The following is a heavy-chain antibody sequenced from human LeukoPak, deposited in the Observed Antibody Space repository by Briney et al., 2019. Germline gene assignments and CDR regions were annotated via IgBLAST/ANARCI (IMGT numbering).Heavy chain of an antibody. CDR2: IYHSGST. Sequence: SETLSLTCAVSGYSISSGYYWGWIRQPPGRGQEWTGSIYHSGSTYYNPSLKSRVTISVDTSKNQFSLKLSSVTAADTAVYYCARQAAYDAFDIWGQGTMVTVSS. CDR3: ARQAAYDAFDI. D-gene: IGHD2-15*01. J-gene: IGHJ3*02. V-gene: IGHV4-38-2*01. CDR1: GYSISSGYY.